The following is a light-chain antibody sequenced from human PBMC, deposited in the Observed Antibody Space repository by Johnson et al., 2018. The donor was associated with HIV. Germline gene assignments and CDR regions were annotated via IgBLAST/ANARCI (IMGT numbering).Light chain of an antibody. J-gene: IGLJ1*01. CDR1: SSNIGNNY. CDR2: DNN. V-gene: IGLV1-51*01. Sequence: QSVLTQPPSVSAAPGQKVTISCSGSSSNIGNNYVSWYQQLPGTAPKLLIYDNNKRPSGIPDRFSGSKSGTSATLGITGLQTGDEADYYCGTWDSGLSAGNVFG. CDR3: GTWDSGLSAGNV.